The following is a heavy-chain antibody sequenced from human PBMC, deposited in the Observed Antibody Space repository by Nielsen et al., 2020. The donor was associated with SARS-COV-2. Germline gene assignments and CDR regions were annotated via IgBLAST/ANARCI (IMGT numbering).Heavy chain of an antibody. Sequence: GALKISCVVSGFTFRTYSMNWVRQAPGKGLEWVSQISSTGTIIYYADSVKGRFTISRDNAKNSLYLQMNSLRAEDTALYYCAKAPHYYGSGSYLDYWGQGTLVTVSS. CDR2: ISSTGTII. D-gene: IGHD3-10*01. J-gene: IGHJ4*02. CDR3: AKAPHYYGSGSYLDY. CDR1: GFTFRTYS. V-gene: IGHV3-48*04.